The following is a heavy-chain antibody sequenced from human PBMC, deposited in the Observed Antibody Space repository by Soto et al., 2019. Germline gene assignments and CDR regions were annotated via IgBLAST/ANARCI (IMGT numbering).Heavy chain of an antibody. Sequence: QVQLQESGPGLVKPSETLSLTCSVSGGSIGSGAYYWSWIRQHPGKGLEWLGHIFYSGNTYYNPSLKSRVTLSIDTSKNRFSLKLTSGTAADTAVYYCARDSGDIWGTFSDFWGQGTLVTVSS. CDR3: ARDSGDIWGTFSDF. J-gene: IGHJ4*02. V-gene: IGHV4-31*03. D-gene: IGHD3-10*01. CDR2: IFYSGNT. CDR1: GGSIGSGAYY.